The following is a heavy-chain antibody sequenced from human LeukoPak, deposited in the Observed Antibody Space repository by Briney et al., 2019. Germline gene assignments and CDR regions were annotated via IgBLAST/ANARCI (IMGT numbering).Heavy chain of an antibody. CDR3: ARDPYNGAYSEGYYYYYMDV. D-gene: IGHD1-1*01. J-gene: IGHJ6*03. CDR2: ITSSSSYT. Sequence: PGGSLRLSCAASGFSVSDNGMSWVRQAPGKGLEWISSITSSSSYTFYADSVKGRFTISRDNAKNSLYLQMNSLRVEDTAIYYCARDPYNGAYSEGYYYYYMDVWGKGTTVTVSS. CDR1: GFSVSDNG. V-gene: IGHV3-21*01.